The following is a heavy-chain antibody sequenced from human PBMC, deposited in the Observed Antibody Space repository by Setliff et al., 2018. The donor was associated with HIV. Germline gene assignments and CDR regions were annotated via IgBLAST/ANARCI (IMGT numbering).Heavy chain of an antibody. D-gene: IGHD6-6*01. V-gene: IGHV1-69*13. CDR2: IIPVFGPP. Sequence: SVKVSCKTTGGTFNILSITWVRQAPGQGLEWMVGIIPVFGPPNYAKKFQFRLTMTADDLTNTAYMELSSLKSEDTAVYYCARDPTGGAARFEYWGQGTLVTVSS. CDR3: ARDPTGGAARFEY. J-gene: IGHJ4*02. CDR1: GGTFNILS.